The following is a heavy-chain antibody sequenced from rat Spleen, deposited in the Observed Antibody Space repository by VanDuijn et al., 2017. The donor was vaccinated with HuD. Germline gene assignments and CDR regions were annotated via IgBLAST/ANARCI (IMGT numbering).Heavy chain of an antibody. CDR1: GFSLTSYH. V-gene: IGHV2-15*01. Sequence: QVQLKESGPGLVKPSLTLSLTCTVSGFSLTSYHVSWVRQPPGKSLVWMGTIWAGGSTNYNSAVQSRLSISRDTSKSQVFLKMNSLQTEDTAIYFCTSPFRWFAYWGQGTLVTVSS. CDR2: IWAGGST. CDR3: TSPFRWFAY. J-gene: IGHJ3*01.